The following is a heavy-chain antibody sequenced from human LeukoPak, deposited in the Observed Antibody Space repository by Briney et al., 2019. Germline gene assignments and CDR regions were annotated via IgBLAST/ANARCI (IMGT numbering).Heavy chain of an antibody. CDR3: ARVGATDAFDI. J-gene: IGHJ3*02. Sequence: ASVKVSCKASGYTFTGYYMHWVRQAPGQGLEWLGWINPNSGGTNYARKFQGWVTMTRDTSISTAYMELSRLRSDDTAVYYCARVGATDAFDIWGQGTMVTVSS. D-gene: IGHD1-26*01. CDR2: INPNSGGT. CDR1: GYTFTGYY. V-gene: IGHV1-2*04.